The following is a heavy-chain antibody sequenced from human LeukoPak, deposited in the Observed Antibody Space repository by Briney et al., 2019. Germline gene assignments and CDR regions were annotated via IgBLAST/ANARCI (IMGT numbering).Heavy chain of an antibody. CDR1: GVTLSSYA. V-gene: IGHV3-23*01. CDR2: ISGSGSST. Sequence: PGGSLRLSCAACGVTLSSYAMSWVRQSPGKGLEWVSAISGSGSSTYSEDSVKGRFTLSRDNSKNTLYLQMNSLRADDTAVYYCAKDPLYSSGWTPCFDYWGQGTLVTVSS. J-gene: IGHJ4*02. D-gene: IGHD6-19*01. CDR3: AKDPLYSSGWTPCFDY.